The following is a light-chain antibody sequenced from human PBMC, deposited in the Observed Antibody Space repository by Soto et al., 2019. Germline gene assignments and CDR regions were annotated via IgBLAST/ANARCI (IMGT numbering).Light chain of an antibody. CDR3: SSFTTTYFYV. CDR2: EVS. Sequence: QSVLTQPASVSGSPGQSITISCTGTSSDVGGYNYVSWYQQHPGKAPKLMIYEVSNRPSGVSNRFSGSKSGNTASLTTSGLQAEDEADYYCSSFTTTYFYVFGPGTKLTVL. V-gene: IGLV2-14*01. J-gene: IGLJ1*01. CDR1: SSDVGGYNY.